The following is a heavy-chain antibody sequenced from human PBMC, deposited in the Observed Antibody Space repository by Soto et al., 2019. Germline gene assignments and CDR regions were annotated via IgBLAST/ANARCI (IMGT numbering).Heavy chain of an antibody. D-gene: IGHD6-13*01. Sequence: GGSLRLSCAASGFTFSNYAMSWVRQAPGKGLEWVSTISGGGGDTYYADSVRGRFTISRDNSKNTLYLQMNSLRAGDTAIYYCARSPYSSSWASFDYWGQGTLVTVSS. J-gene: IGHJ4*02. V-gene: IGHV3-23*01. CDR1: GFTFSNYA. CDR2: ISGGGGDT. CDR3: ARSPYSSSWASFDY.